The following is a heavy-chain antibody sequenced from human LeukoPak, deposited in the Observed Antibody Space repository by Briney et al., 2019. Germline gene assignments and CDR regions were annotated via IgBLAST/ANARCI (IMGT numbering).Heavy chain of an antibody. D-gene: IGHD1-1*01. CDR3: ARGDDGRGLDY. Sequence: PGGSLRLSCAASGFTFINFGMHWVRQAPGKGPEWVAIVWYDGNNKYYADSVKGRFTISRDNSENTLFLQMNSLRVEDSALYYCARGDDGRGLDYWGQGTRVTVSS. V-gene: IGHV3-33*01. CDR1: GFTFINFG. J-gene: IGHJ4*02. CDR2: VWYDGNNK.